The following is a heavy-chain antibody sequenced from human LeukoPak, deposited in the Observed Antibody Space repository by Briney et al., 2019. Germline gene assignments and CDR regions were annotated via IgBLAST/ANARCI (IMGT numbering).Heavy chain of an antibody. CDR1: GGTFSSYA. CDR2: INPSGGNT. CDR3: ARFAVHRRLAVAGQFGLDY. Sequence: ASVKVSCKASGGTFSSYAISWVRQAPGQGLEWMGIINPSGGNTNYAQKFQGRVTMTRDTSTSTVYMELSSLRSGDTAVYYCARFAVHRRLAVAGQFGLDYWGQGTLVTVSS. D-gene: IGHD6-19*01. V-gene: IGHV1-46*01. J-gene: IGHJ4*02.